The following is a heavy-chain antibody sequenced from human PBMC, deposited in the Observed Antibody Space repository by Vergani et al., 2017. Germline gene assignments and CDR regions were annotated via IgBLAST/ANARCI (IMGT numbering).Heavy chain of an antibody. V-gene: IGHV1-46*01. CDR2: INPSDGTT. D-gene: IGHD1-14*01. J-gene: IGHJ5*02. Sequence: QVQLVQSGAEVKKPGASVKVSCKASGYAFTSHHLQWVRQAPGQGFEWMGIINPSDGTTSYAQRFQGRVILTRDTSTSTVYMELRSLRSDDTAIYYCALYGVKPNSNWFDPWGQGTLVSVSS. CDR3: ALYGVKPNSNWFDP. CDR1: GYAFTSHH.